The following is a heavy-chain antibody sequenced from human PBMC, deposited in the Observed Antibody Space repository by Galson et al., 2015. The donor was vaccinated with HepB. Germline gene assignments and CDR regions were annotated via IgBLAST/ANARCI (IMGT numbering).Heavy chain of an antibody. CDR1: GFTFSSYW. J-gene: IGHJ6*02. CDR3: ARLGVVPAAMRGYYYYYGMDV. D-gene: IGHD2-2*01. Sequence: SLRLSCAASGFTFSSYWMSWVRQAPGKGLEWVANIKQDGSEKYYVDSVKGRFTISRDNAKNSLYLQMNSLRAEDTAVYYCARLGVVPAAMRGYYYYYGMDVWGQGTTVTVSS. V-gene: IGHV3-7*03. CDR2: IKQDGSEK.